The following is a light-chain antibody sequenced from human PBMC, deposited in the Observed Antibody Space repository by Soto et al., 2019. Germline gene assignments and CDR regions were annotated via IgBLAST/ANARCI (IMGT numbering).Light chain of an antibody. CDR2: DVS. V-gene: IGLV2-11*01. CDR3: CSYAGSYTLV. J-gene: IGLJ2*01. CDR1: SSDVGGYNY. Sequence: QSALTQPRSVSVSPGQSVPISCTGTSSDVGGYNYVSWYQQHPGKAPKLMIYDVSKRPSGVPDRFSGSKSGNTASLTISGLQAEDEADYYCCSYAGSYTLVFGGGTKLTVL.